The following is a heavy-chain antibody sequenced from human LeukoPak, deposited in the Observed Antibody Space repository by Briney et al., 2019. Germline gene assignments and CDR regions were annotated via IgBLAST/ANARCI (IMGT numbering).Heavy chain of an antibody. CDR3: ARIVQITGTIPH. V-gene: IGHV4-34*01. J-gene: IGHJ4*02. D-gene: IGHD1-1*01. CDR2: INHSGST. Sequence: SETLSLTCAVYGGSFSGYYWSWIRQPPGKGLEWIGEINHSGSTNYNPSLKSRVTISVDTAKNKFFLRLGSVTAADTAVYFCARIVQITGTIPHWGQGTLVTVSS. CDR1: GGSFSGYY.